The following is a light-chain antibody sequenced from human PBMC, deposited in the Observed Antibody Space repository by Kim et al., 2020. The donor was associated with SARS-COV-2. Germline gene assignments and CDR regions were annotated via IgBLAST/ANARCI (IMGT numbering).Light chain of an antibody. CDR2: DAS. CDR1: QSVSRW. J-gene: IGKJ5*01. CDR3: QQRSTYPIT. Sequence: ASVGDRVSITCRASQSVSRWLAWYQQKPGKAPRVLIYDASTVETGIPSRFSGSGSGTEFTLTISSLQPDDFAAYYCQQRSTYPITFGRGTRLEIK. V-gene: IGKV1-5*01.